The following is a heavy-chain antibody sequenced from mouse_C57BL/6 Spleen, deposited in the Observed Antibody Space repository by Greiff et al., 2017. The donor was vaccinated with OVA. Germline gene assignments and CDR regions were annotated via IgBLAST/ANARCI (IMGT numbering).Heavy chain of an antibody. D-gene: IGHD1-1*01. CDR3: AREYGSSYLDY. V-gene: IGHV1-61*01. CDR2: IYPSDSET. J-gene: IGHJ2*01. CDR1: GYTFTSYW. Sequence: QVQLKQPGAELVRPGSSVKLSCKASGYTFTSYWMDWVKQRPGQGLEWIGNIYPSDSETHYNQKFKDKATLTVDKSSSTAYMQLSSLTSEDSAVYYCAREYGSSYLDYWGQGTTLTVSS.